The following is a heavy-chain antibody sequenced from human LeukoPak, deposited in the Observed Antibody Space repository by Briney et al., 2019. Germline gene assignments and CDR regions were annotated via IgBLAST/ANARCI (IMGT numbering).Heavy chain of an antibody. CDR3: APALYCSSTSCYSHWFDP. D-gene: IGHD2-2*01. J-gene: IGHJ5*02. CDR1: GGSISSSTYY. V-gene: IGHV4-39*01. Sequence: SETLSLTCTVSGGSISSSTYYWDWIRQPTGKGLEWIGSIYYSGSATYNPSLKSRVTISRDTSKNQFSLRLTSVTAADTAVYYCAPALYCSSTSCYSHWFDPWGQGTLVTVSS. CDR2: IYYSGSA.